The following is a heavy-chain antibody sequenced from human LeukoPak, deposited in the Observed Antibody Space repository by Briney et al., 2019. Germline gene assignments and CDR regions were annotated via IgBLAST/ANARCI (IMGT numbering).Heavy chain of an antibody. V-gene: IGHV1-46*01. CDR3: ARDDVVVVGIDY. CDR1: GYTFTSYY. Sequence: ASVKVSCKASGYTFTSYYMHWVRQAPGQGLEWMGIINPSDGSTSYAQKFQGRVTMTRDTSTSTVYMELSSLRSEDTAVYYCARDDVVVVGIDYWGQGTLVTVSS. J-gene: IGHJ4*02. D-gene: IGHD2-15*01. CDR2: INPSDGST.